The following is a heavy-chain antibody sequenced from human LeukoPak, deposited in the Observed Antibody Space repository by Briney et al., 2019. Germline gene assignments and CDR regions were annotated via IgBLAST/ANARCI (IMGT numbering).Heavy chain of an antibody. J-gene: IGHJ6*02. CDR3: ARDRVGVHGHYYYYGMDV. CDR2: INPSGGST. Sequence: GASVKVSCKASGYTFTSYYMHWVRQAPGQGLEWMGIINPSGGSTSYAQKLQGRVTMTTDTSTSTAYMELRSLRSDDTAVYYCARDRVGVHGHYYYYGMDVWGQGTTVTVSS. V-gene: IGHV1-46*01. CDR1: GYTFTSYY. D-gene: IGHD1-1*01.